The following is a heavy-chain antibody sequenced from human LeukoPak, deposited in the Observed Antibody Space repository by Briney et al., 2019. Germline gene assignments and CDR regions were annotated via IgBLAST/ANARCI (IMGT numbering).Heavy chain of an antibody. D-gene: IGHD6-13*01. CDR2: IYYSGST. CDR1: GGSISSGDYY. CDR3: ARDRGGAAAASRALDY. Sequence: PSETLSLTCTVSGGSISSGDYYWSWIRQPPGKGLEWIGYIYYSGSTYYNPSLKSRVTISVDRSKNQFSLKLSSVTAADTAVYYCARDRGGAAAASRALDYWGQGTLVTVSS. V-gene: IGHV4-30-4*01. J-gene: IGHJ4*02.